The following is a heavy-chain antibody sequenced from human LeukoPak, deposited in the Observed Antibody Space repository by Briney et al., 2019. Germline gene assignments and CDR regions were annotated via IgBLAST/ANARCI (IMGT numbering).Heavy chain of an antibody. V-gene: IGHV3-23*01. D-gene: IGHD1-1*01. CDR3: AQNWNDDC. J-gene: IGHJ4*02. CDR1: GFTFSNYA. CDR2: ISNSADRT. Sequence: GGSLRLSCAASGFTFSNYAMSWVRQAPGKGLEWVSSISNSADRTHYADSVKGRFTISRDNSKNTLSLQMNSLRAEDTAVYYCAQNWNDDCWGQGTLVTVSS.